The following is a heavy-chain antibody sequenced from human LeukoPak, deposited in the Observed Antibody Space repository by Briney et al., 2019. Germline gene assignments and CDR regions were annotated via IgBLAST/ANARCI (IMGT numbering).Heavy chain of an antibody. CDR3: ARHRRRDSSGWYPLGGWFDP. J-gene: IGHJ5*02. CDR1: GGSFSGYY. D-gene: IGHD6-19*01. CDR2: INHSGST. Sequence: PSETLSLTCAVYGGSFSGYYWSWIRQPPGKGLEWIGEINHSGSTNYNPSLKSRVTISVDTSKNQFSLKLSSVTAADTAVYYCARHRRRDSSGWYPLGGWFDPWGQGTLVTVSS. V-gene: IGHV4-34*01.